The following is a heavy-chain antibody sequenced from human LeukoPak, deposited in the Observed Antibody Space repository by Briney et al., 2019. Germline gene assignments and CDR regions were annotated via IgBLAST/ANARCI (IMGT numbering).Heavy chain of an antibody. Sequence: SQALSLTFSISGDSISSKNAAWDWISQSPSRGLEWLGRTYYRSKRYNEYAVSVKSRITINPGTSKNQSSLQLKSVTPDDTAVYYCARAVGYFDLWGRGTLVTVSS. V-gene: IGHV6-1*01. CDR1: GDSISSKNAA. CDR3: ARAVGYFDL. J-gene: IGHJ2*01. CDR2: TYYRSKRYN.